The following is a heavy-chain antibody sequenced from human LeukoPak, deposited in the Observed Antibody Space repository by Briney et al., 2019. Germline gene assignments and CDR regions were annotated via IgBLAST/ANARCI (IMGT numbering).Heavy chain of an antibody. CDR1: GFTISNYW. CDR3: ARDQVRFLEWLSNYYYYGMDV. D-gene: IGHD3-3*01. Sequence: GGSLRLSCVGSGFTISNYWMHWVRQAPGTGLVWVSRIHPDGSITTYADSVKGRFTISRDNAKNSLYLQMNSLRAEDTAVYYCARDQVRFLEWLSNYYYYGMDVWGQGTTVTVSS. J-gene: IGHJ6*02. V-gene: IGHV3-74*03. CDR2: IHPDGSIT.